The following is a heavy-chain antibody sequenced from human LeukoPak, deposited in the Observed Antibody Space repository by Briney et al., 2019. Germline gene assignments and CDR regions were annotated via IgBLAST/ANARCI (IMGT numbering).Heavy chain of an antibody. J-gene: IGHJ4*02. Sequence: GGSLRLSCAASGFTFSSYGMHWVRQAPGKGLEWVSVIYSGGSTYYADSVKGRFTISRDNSKNTLYLQMNSLRAEDTAVYYCARAMSTFGGVRNYFDSWGQGTLVTVSS. CDR1: GFTFSSYG. V-gene: IGHV3-66*01. CDR3: ARAMSTFGGVRNYFDS. CDR2: IYSGGST. D-gene: IGHD3-16*01.